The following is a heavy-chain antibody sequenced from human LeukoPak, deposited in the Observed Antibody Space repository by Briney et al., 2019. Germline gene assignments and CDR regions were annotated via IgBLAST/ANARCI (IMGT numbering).Heavy chain of an antibody. J-gene: IGHJ4*02. D-gene: IGHD6-13*01. CDR3: ARTGIAAGTTTYFDY. CDR2: TYYRSKWNY. V-gene: IGHV6-1*01. Sequence: SQTLSLTCAISGDSVSSNSAARNWIRQSPSRGLEWLGRTYYRSKWNYDYAESVKSRVTFTPDTSKNQFSLQLTSVAPEDTALYYCARTGIAAGTTTYFDYWGQGTLVTVSS. CDR1: GDSVSSNSAA.